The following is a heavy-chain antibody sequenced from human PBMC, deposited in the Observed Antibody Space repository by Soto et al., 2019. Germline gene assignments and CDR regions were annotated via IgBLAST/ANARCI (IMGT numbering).Heavy chain of an antibody. D-gene: IGHD3-9*01. V-gene: IGHV3-48*02. Sequence: WLCXRLSWSSGGFSFISYSSNLLRHAPGKGLEWVSYISSSSSTIYYADSVKGRFTISRDNAKDSLYLQMNSLRDEDTAVYYCARSSHDLVLRYFDWTRGEFDYWGQGPLVNVYS. CDR3: ARSSHDLVLRYFDWTRGEFDY. CDR1: GFSFISYS. J-gene: IGHJ4*02. CDR2: ISSSSSTI.